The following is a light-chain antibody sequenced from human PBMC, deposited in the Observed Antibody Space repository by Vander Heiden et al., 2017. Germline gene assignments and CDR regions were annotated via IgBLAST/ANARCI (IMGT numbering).Light chain of an antibody. CDR1: QGIGDY. J-gene: IGKJ1*01. CDR2: DAS. V-gene: IGKV1-27*01. CDR3: QKYHLPPPWA. Sequence: DIQMTQSPSSLSASVGDRVTITCRASQGIGDYLAWYQQKPGQVPVLLIYDASTLYSGVPSRFSGSGSEADFTLTISSLQPDDVATYYCQKYHLPPPWAFGQGTKVEIK.